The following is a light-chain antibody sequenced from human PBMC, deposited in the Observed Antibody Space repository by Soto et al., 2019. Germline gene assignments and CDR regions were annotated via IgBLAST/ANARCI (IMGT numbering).Light chain of an antibody. V-gene: IGKV3-15*01. CDR2: HTS. CDR1: QSINTN. CDR3: QQYNNWPPYT. Sequence: EIVMTQSPATLSVSPGERATLSCRASQSINTNLAWYQQKPGQAPRLLIYHTSTRATGIPARFSGSGSGTDFTLTISSLQSEDSAVYFRQQYNNWPPYTFGQGTKLEIK. J-gene: IGKJ2*01.